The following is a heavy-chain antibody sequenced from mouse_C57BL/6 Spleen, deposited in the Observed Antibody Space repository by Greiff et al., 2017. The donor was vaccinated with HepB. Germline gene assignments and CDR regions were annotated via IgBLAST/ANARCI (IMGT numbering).Heavy chain of an antibody. D-gene: IGHD4-1*01. CDR2: ISSGGSYT. CDR1: GFTFSSYG. V-gene: IGHV5-6*01. J-gene: IGHJ2*01. CDR3: ARRNWVYFDY. Sequence: DVQLVESGGDLVKPGGSLKLSCAASGFTFSSYGMSWVRQTPDKRLEWVATISSGGSYTYYPDSVKGRFTISRDNAKNTLYLQMSSLKSEDTAMYYCARRNWVYFDYWGQGTTLTVSS.